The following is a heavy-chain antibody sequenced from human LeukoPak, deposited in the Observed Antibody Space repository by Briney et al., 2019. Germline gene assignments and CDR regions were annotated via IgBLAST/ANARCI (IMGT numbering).Heavy chain of an antibody. Sequence: ASVKVSCKSSGYNFTNYGFSWVRQSPGQGLEWMGWISGNNGKTNYAQNVHDRVTMTTDTSTSTAYMELRSLRSDDTGMYYCARDGNILMDYWGQGTLVTVSS. D-gene: IGHD1-1*01. V-gene: IGHV1-18*01. CDR3: ARDGNILMDY. J-gene: IGHJ4*02. CDR2: ISGNNGKT. CDR1: GYNFTNYG.